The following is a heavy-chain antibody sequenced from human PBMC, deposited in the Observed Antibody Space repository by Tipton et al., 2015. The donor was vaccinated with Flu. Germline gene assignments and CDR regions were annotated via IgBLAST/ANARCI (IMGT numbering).Heavy chain of an antibody. J-gene: IGHJ5*02. D-gene: IGHD2-21*02. Sequence: TLSLTCAVSGGSISSSNWWSWVRQPPGKGLEWIGEIYHSGSTNYNPSLMSRVIISVDTSNNQFSLRLTSVTAADTAVYYCARDPSSTLTATRFDPWGQGTLVIVSS. CDR3: ARDPSSTLTATRFDP. V-gene: IGHV4-4*02. CDR1: GGSISSSNW. CDR2: IYHSGST.